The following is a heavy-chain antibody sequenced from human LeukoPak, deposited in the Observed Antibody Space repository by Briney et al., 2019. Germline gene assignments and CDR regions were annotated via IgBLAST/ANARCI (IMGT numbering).Heavy chain of an antibody. Sequence: SETLSLTCSVSGGSIISSAYYWGWIRQPPGKGLEWIGSMFYSGSTYYNPSLKSRVTISVDTSKNQFSLKLSSVTAADTAVYYCARRRQPLQINWFDPWGQGTLVTVSS. CDR1: GGSIISSAYY. D-gene: IGHD6-13*01. CDR3: ARRRQPLQINWFDP. CDR2: MFYSGST. J-gene: IGHJ5*02. V-gene: IGHV4-39*01.